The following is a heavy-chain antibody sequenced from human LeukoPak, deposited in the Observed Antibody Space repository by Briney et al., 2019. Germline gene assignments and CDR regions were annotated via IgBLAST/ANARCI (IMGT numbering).Heavy chain of an antibody. J-gene: IGHJ4*02. V-gene: IGHV3-53*01. D-gene: IGHD4/OR15-4a*01. CDR3: ARRAGAYSHPYDY. CDR2: IYSDNT. CDR1: GFTVSSNS. Sequence: GGTLRLSCAASGFTVSSNSMSWVRPAPGKGLEWVSFIYSDNTHYSDSVKGRFTISRDNSKNTLYLQMNSLRAEDTAVYYCARRAGAYSHPYDYWGQGTLGTVSS.